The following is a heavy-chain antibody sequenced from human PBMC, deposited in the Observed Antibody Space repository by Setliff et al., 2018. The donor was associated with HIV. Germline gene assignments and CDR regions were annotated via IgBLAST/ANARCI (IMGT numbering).Heavy chain of an antibody. CDR1: GDSISSGNYY. D-gene: IGHD3-9*01. Sequence: TLSLTCTFSGDSISSGNYYWSWIRQPAGKGLEWIGRIYSTGSTNYNPSLKSRVTISSDTSKNLFSLKLTTVTAADAAAYYCTRDTGYILSGYRPHWYFDLWGRGTLVTVSS. CDR2: IYSTGST. V-gene: IGHV4-61*02. CDR3: TRDTGYILSGYRPHWYFDL. J-gene: IGHJ2*01.